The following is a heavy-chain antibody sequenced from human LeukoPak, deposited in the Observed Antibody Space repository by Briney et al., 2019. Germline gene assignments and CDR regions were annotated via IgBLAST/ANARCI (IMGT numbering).Heavy chain of an antibody. CDR3: ARGDGYNFFDY. CDR2: ISGSSRTI. CDR1: GFTFSTYS. Sequence: GGSLRLSCAASGFTFSTYSMNWVRQAPGKGLEWVSYISGSSRTIFYADSVKGRFTISRDNAKNSLYLQMNSLRVEDTAVYYCARGDGYNFFDYWGQGTLVTVSS. D-gene: IGHD5-24*01. J-gene: IGHJ4*02. V-gene: IGHV3-48*01.